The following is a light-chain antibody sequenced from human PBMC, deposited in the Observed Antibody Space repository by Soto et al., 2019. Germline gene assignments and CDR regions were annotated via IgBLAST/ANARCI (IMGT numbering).Light chain of an antibody. V-gene: IGLV2-14*01. J-gene: IGLJ1*01. CDR2: DVT. CDR1: SSDVGGYNS. Sequence: QSALTQPASVSGSPGQSIAISCTGTSSDVGGYNSVYWYQQHPGKAPKLMIYDVTNRPSGVSNRFSGSKSGNTASLTISGLQAEDEADYYCSSYASGGTYVFGTGTKVTVL. CDR3: SSYASGGTYV.